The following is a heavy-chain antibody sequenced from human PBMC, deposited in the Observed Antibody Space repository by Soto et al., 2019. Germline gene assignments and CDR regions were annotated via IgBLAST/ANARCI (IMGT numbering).Heavy chain of an antibody. D-gene: IGHD2-15*01. J-gene: IGHJ4*02. V-gene: IGHV3-23*01. CDR2: VSIGGST. CDR3: AKRRGAGGHFDY. Sequence: DVQLLESGGGLVQPEGPLRLSCAASGFTFRSYAMGWVRQGPGKGLEWVAVVSIGGSTHYADSVRGRFTISRDNSTNTLSLQMNSLTAEDTAVYFCAKRRGAGGHFDYWGQGALVTVSS. CDR1: GFTFRSYA.